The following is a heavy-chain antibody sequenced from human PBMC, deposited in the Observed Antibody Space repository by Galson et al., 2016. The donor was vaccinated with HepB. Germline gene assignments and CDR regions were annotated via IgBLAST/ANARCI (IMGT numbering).Heavy chain of an antibody. CDR2: ISYDASNK. J-gene: IGHJ6*02. V-gene: IGHV3-30*18. CDR3: AKGKGADYRDQYFYYYGMDV. D-gene: IGHD4-17*01. Sequence: SLRLSCAASRFHFSMYAMHWVRQAPGKGLEWVALISYDASNKYYADSVKGRFTISRDNSKSTLYLHMNSLRPEDTAMYYCAKGKGADYRDQYFYYYGMDVWGHGTTVTVSS. CDR1: RFHFSMYA.